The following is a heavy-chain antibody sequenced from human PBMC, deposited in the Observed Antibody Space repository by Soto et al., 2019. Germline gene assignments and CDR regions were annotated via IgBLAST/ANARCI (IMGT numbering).Heavy chain of an antibody. CDR2: INSNGRSA. D-gene: IGHD6-13*01. CDR1: GFTFSNYV. CDR3: ARGGAGRPDY. V-gene: IGHV3-23*01. Sequence: EVHLLESGGGLVQPGGSLRLSCAASGFTFSNYVISWVRQAPGRGLEWVSSINSNGRSADYADSVKGRFTISRDNSRSTLHLQMNSLRAEDTAVYYCARGGAGRPDYWGQGTLVIVSS. J-gene: IGHJ4*02.